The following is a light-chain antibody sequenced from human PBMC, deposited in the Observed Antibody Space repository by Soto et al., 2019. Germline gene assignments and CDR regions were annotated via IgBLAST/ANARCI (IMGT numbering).Light chain of an antibody. V-gene: IGLV3-21*04. Sequence: SSELTQSPSISVAPGQTAGLTCGGDNIGSKSVHWYQQKPGQAPVLVIYYDKDRPSGIPDRFSGSNSGNTATLTISRVEVGDEADYYCQVWNDSGDHAIFGGGTKLTVL. CDR1: NIGSKS. CDR2: YDK. J-gene: IGLJ2*01. CDR3: QVWNDSGDHAI.